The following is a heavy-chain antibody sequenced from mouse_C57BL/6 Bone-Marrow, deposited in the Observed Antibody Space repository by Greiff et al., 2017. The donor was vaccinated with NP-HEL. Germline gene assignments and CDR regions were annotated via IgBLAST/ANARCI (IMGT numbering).Heavy chain of an antibody. CDR3: ARTSSSYNFDY. D-gene: IGHD1-1*01. CDR2: ISSSGST. Sequence: DVKLVESGPALVKPSQTVSLTCTVTGYSITNGNHWWNWIRQVSGSKLEWIGYISSSGSTDSNPSLKSRNSITTDTAKNQLFLQLNAVTTVDIATYYCARTSSSYNFDYWGQGTTLTVSS. V-gene: IGHV3-4*01. CDR1: GYSITNGNHW. J-gene: IGHJ2*01.